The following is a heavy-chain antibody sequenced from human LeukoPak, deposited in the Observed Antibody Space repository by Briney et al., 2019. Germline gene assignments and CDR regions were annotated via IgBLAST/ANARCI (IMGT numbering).Heavy chain of an antibody. Sequence: PGGSLRLSCAASGFTVSSNYMSWVRQAPGRGLEWVSSISSSSSYIYYADSVKGRFTISRDNAKNSLYLQMNSLRAEDTAVYYCARTIGGTTLRFLEWSLDYWGQGTLVTVSS. D-gene: IGHD3-3*01. J-gene: IGHJ4*02. CDR3: ARTIGGTTLRFLEWSLDY. V-gene: IGHV3-21*01. CDR1: GFTVSSNY. CDR2: ISSSSSYI.